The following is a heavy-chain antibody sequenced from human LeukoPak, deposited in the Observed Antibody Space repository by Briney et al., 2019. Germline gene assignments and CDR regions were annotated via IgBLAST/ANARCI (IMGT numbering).Heavy chain of an antibody. Sequence: PGGSLRLSCAASGFTFDDYAMHWVRQAPGKGLEWVSGISWNSGSIGYADSVKGRFTISRDNSKNTLYLQMNSLRAEDTAVYYCARIEMATIYRYFDYWGQGTLVTVSS. J-gene: IGHJ4*02. V-gene: IGHV3-9*01. CDR1: GFTFDDYA. CDR2: ISWNSGSI. CDR3: ARIEMATIYRYFDY. D-gene: IGHD5-12*01.